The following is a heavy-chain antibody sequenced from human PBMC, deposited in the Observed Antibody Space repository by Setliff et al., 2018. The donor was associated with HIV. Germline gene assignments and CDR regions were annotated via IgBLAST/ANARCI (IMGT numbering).Heavy chain of an antibody. Sequence: SETLSLTCTVSGGSITSYYWSWIRQPAGKGLEWFGRIYISGITNYNPSFERRVTMSIDTSKNQFSLKLTSVTAADTAVYYCARHPRHYNILTGYRYYYMDVWGKGTTVTVSS. CDR1: GGSITSYY. V-gene: IGHV4-4*07. J-gene: IGHJ6*03. D-gene: IGHD3-9*01. CDR3: ARHPRHYNILTGYRYYYMDV. CDR2: IYISGIT.